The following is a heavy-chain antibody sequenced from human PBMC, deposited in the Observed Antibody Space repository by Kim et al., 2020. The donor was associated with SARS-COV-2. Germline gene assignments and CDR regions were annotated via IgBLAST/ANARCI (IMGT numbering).Heavy chain of an antibody. Sequence: GGSLRLSCAASGFTFSSYGMHWVRQAPGKGLEWVAVISYDGSNKYYADSVKGRFTISRDNSKNTLYLQMNSLRAEDTAVYYCAKAPLAFDYYYMDVWGKGTTVTVSS. J-gene: IGHJ6*03. CDR2: ISYDGSNK. D-gene: IGHD3-3*02. CDR3: AKAPLAFDYYYMDV. V-gene: IGHV3-30*18. CDR1: GFTFSSYG.